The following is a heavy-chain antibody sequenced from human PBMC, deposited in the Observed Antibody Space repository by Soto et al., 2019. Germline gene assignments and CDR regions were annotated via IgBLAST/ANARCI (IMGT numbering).Heavy chain of an antibody. J-gene: IGHJ6*02. V-gene: IGHV4-4*07. CDR2: LYSSGNT. Sequence: PSETLSLTCTVSGASISAYAWSWIRQPAGKGLEWIGRLYSSGNTNYNPSFKSRLTMSADTSKNQFSLKLSSVTAADTAVYYCARVNYGDYYYGMDVWGQGTTVTVSS. D-gene: IGHD4-17*01. CDR3: ARVNYGDYYYGMDV. CDR1: GASISAYA.